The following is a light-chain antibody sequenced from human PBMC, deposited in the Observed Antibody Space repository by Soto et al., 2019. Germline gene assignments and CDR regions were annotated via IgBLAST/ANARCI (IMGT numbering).Light chain of an antibody. CDR3: SSYTSTGTLVV. Sequence: QSVLTQPASVSGSPGQSITISSTGTSSDVGDYNYVSWYQQHPGKAPKLMIYDVNNRPSGVSNRFSGSKSGNTASLTISGLQAEDEADYFCSSYTSTGTLVVLGGGTKLTVL. V-gene: IGLV2-14*03. J-gene: IGLJ2*01. CDR2: DVN. CDR1: SSDVGDYNY.